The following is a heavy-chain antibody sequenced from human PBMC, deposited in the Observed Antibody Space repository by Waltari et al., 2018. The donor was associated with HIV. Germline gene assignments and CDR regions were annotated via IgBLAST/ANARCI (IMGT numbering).Heavy chain of an antibody. Sequence: QVQLVESGGGVVQPGRSLRLSCAASGLTFSSYAMHWVRQAPGKGVEWVAVISDDGSNKYYADSVKGRFTISRDNSKNTLYLQMNSLRAEDTAVYYCARDPQYCSSTSCSYYFDYWGQGTLVTVSS. CDR1: GLTFSSYA. V-gene: IGHV3-30-3*01. CDR2: ISDDGSNK. D-gene: IGHD2-2*01. J-gene: IGHJ4*02. CDR3: ARDPQYCSSTSCSYYFDY.